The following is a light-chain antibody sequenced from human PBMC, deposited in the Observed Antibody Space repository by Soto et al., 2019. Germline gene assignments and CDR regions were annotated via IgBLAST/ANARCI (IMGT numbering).Light chain of an antibody. CDR2: EVT. CDR1: SSDVGVYNY. CDR3: LSHTGSRTL. Sequence: QSALTQPASVSGSPGQSITISCTGASSDVGVYNYVSWYQEHPGQVPKLIIFEVTTRPPGVSDRFSGSRSGNTASLTISGLQAEDEADYYCLSHTGSRTLFGGGTKLT. J-gene: IGLJ3*02. V-gene: IGLV2-14*01.